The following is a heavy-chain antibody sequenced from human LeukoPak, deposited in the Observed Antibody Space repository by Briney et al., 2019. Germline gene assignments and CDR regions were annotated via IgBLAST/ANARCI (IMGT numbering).Heavy chain of an antibody. CDR3: AREFGDYVSLYYYGMDV. Sequence: GGSLRLSCAASGFTFSSYAMHWVRQAPGKGLEWVAVISYDGSNKYYADSVKGRFTISRDNSKNPLYLQMNSLRAEDTAVYYCAREFGDYVSLYYYGMDVWGQGTTVTVSS. D-gene: IGHD4-17*01. CDR2: ISYDGSNK. V-gene: IGHV3-30-3*01. J-gene: IGHJ6*02. CDR1: GFTFSSYA.